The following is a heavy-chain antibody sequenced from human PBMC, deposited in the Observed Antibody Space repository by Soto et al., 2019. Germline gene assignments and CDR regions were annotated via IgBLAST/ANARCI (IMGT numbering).Heavy chain of an antibody. CDR1: GGSISSSSYY. CDR3: ARQTTVTTNFDY. CDR2: IYYSGST. V-gene: IGHV4-39*01. Sequence: QLQLQESGPGLVKPSETLSLTCTVSGGSISSSSYYWGWIRQPPGKGLEWIGSIYYSGSTYYNPSLKSRVTISVDTSKNQFSLKLSSVTAADTAVYYCARQTTVTTNFDYWGQGTLVTVSS. D-gene: IGHD4-17*01. J-gene: IGHJ4*02.